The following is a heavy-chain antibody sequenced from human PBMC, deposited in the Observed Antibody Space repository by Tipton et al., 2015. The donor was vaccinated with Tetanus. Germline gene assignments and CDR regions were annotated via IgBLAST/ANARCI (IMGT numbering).Heavy chain of an antibody. CDR1: GGSISSSSYY. V-gene: IGHV4-39*02. D-gene: IGHD6-19*01. CDR2: IYYSGST. J-gene: IGHJ4*02. CDR3: ARDMRGEGGGWYTDY. Sequence: LRLSCTVSGGSISSSSYYWGWIRQPPGKGLEWIGSIYYSGSTYYNPSLKSRVTISVDTSKNQFSLKLSSVTAADTAVYYCARDMRGEGGGWYTDYWGQGTLVTVSS.